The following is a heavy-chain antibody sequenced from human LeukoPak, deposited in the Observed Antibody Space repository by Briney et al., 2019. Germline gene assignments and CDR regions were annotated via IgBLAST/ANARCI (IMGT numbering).Heavy chain of an antibody. CDR3: ARAATYYDFWSATDY. D-gene: IGHD3-3*01. CDR1: GFTFSSYA. Sequence: GGSLRLSCAASGFTFSSYAMHWVRQAPGKGLEWVAVISYDGSNKYYADSVKGRFTISRDNSKNTLYLQMNSLRAEDTAVYYCARAATYYDFWSATDYWGQGTPVTVSS. V-gene: IGHV3-30-3*01. CDR2: ISYDGSNK. J-gene: IGHJ4*02.